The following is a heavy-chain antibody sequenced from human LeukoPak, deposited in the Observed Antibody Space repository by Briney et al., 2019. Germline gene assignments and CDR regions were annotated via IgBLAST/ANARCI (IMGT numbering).Heavy chain of an antibody. Sequence: GGSLRLSCAASGFTFSSYGMHWVRQAPGKGLEWVAVISYDGSNKYYADSVKGRFTISRDNSKNTLYLQMNSLRAEDTAVYYCAKPQGYSYGSDAFDIWGQGTMVTASS. CDR1: GFTFSSYG. D-gene: IGHD5-18*01. V-gene: IGHV3-30*18. CDR3: AKPQGYSYGSDAFDI. CDR2: ISYDGSNK. J-gene: IGHJ3*02.